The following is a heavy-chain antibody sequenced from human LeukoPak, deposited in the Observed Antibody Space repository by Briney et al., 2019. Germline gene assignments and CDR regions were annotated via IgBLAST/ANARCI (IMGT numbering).Heavy chain of an antibody. Sequence: GGSLRLSCAASGFTFSSYGMHWVRQAPGKGLEWVAGISYDGSNKYYADSVKGRFTISRDNSKNTLYLQMNSLRAEDTAVYYCFLDSSGYYGSRAFDIWGQGTMVTVSS. CDR2: ISYDGSNK. D-gene: IGHD3-22*01. J-gene: IGHJ3*02. CDR3: FLDSSGYYGSRAFDI. V-gene: IGHV3-30*03. CDR1: GFTFSSYG.